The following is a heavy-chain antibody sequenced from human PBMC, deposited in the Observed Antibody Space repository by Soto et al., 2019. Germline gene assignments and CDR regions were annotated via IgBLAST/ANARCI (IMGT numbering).Heavy chain of an antibody. D-gene: IGHD2-15*01. CDR2: ISWNSGSI. J-gene: IGHJ4*02. CDR3: AKVSNGGSFDY. V-gene: IGHV3-9*01. CDR1: GFTFDDYA. Sequence: EVQLVESGGGLVQPGRSLRLSCAASGFTFDDYAMHWVRQAPGKGLEWVSGISWNSGSIGYADSVKGRFTISRDNAKNSLYLQMNSLRAEDTALYYCAKVSNGGSFDYWGQGTRVTVSS.